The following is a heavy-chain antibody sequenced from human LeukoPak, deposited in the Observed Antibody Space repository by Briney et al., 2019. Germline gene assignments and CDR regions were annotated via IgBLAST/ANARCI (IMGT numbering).Heavy chain of an antibody. V-gene: IGHV1-18*01. Sequence: GASVKVSCKVSGYTFTSYGISWVRQAPGQGLEWMGWISAYNGNTNYAQKLQGRVTMTTDTSTSTAYMELRSLRSDDTAVYYCARGPLGRGWYYFDYWGQGTLVTVSS. CDR1: GYTFTSYG. CDR2: ISAYNGNT. CDR3: ARGPLGRGWYYFDY. D-gene: IGHD6-19*01. J-gene: IGHJ4*02.